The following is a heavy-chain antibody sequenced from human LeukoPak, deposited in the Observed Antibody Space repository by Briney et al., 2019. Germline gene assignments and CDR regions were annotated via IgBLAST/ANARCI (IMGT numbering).Heavy chain of an antibody. CDR1: GFTFNIYA. V-gene: IGHV3-23*01. Sequence: VGSLRLSCAASGFTFNIYAMSWVRLAPGQGLQWVARMCGSAGCTFYTESVKGRFTISRDNSNNALYLEMNSLRAEDTAIYYGARDRPNYHESNGHYYERDGDHWGQGTLVTVSS. J-gene: IGHJ5*02. CDR2: MCGSAGCT. CDR3: ARDRPNYHESNGHYYERDGDH. D-gene: IGHD3-22*01.